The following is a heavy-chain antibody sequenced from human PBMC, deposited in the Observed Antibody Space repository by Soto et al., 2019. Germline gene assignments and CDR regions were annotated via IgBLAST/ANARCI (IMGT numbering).Heavy chain of an antibody. J-gene: IGHJ6*03. CDR2: IKQDGSEK. V-gene: IGHV3-7*01. Sequence: GGSLRLSCAASGFTFSSYWMSWVRQAPGKGLEWVANIKQDGSEKYYVDSVKGRFTISRDNAKNSLYLQMNSLRAEDTAVYYCARDSAAGPYYYYYMDVWGKGTTVTVSS. D-gene: IGHD6-13*01. CDR3: ARDSAAGPYYYYYMDV. CDR1: GFTFSSYW.